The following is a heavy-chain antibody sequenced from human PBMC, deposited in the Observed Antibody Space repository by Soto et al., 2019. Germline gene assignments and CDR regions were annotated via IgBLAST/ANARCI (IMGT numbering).Heavy chain of an antibody. CDR2: IKQDGSEK. J-gene: IGHJ4*02. D-gene: IGHD4-17*01. CDR1: TFTFASYW. V-gene: IGHV3-7*05. Sequence: EMQLVESGGGLVQPGGSLRLSCAASTFTFASYWMSWVRRAPGRGLEWVANIKQDGSEKSYVDSVKGRFTISRDNAKNSVYLPTNSLRAEDTAVYYCARGGGSIGGTIDYWGQGTRVTVSS. CDR3: ARGGGSIGGTIDY.